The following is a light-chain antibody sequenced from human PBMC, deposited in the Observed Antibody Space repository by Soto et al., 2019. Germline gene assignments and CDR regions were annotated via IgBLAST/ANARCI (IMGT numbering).Light chain of an antibody. CDR1: SSKIGNNY. CDR3: GTWDSSLSVVV. V-gene: IGLV1-51*01. CDR2: DNN. J-gene: IGLJ2*01. Sequence: QSVLTQPPSVSAAPGQKVTISCSGSSSKIGNNYVSWYQQLPGTAPKLLIYDNNKRPSGIPDRFSGSKSGTSATLGITGLQTGDEADYYCGTWDSSLSVVVFGGETKLTVL.